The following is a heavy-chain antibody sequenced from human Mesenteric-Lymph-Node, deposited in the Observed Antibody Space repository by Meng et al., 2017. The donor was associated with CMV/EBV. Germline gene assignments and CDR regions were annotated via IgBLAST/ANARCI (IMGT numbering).Heavy chain of an antibody. V-gene: IGHV1-69*05. CDR1: GGTFSSYA. D-gene: IGHD3/OR15-3a*01. J-gene: IGHJ3*02. CDR2: IIPIFGTA. Sequence: SVKVSCKASGGTFSSYAISWVRQAPGQGLEWMGGIIPIFGTANYAQKFQGRVTITTDESTSTAYMELSSLRSEDTAVYYCASSIGGSIFGLISNAFDIWGQGTMVTVSS. CDR3: ASSIGGSIFGLISNAFDI.